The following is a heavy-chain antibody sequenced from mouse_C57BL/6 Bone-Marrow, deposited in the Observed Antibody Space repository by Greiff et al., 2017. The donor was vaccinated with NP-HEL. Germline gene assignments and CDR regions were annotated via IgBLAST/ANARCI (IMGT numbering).Heavy chain of an antibody. Sequence: EVKLEESGPGLVKPSQSLSLTCSVTGYSITSGYYWNWIRQFPGNKLEWMGYISYDGSNNYNPSLKNRISITRDTSKNQFFLKLNSVTTEDTATYYCARALGFAYWGQGTLVTVSA. CDR1: GYSITSGYY. V-gene: IGHV3-6*01. CDR2: ISYDGSN. CDR3: ARALGFAY. J-gene: IGHJ3*01.